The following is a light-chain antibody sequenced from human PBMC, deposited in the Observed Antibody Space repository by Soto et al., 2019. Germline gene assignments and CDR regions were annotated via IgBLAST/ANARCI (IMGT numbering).Light chain of an antibody. CDR3: QQYDNWPPWT. Sequence: EIVMTQSPATLSVSPGERATLSCRASQSVGSNLAWYQQRPGQAPRLLVYGASTRATGIPARFSGSGSGTEFTLTISSLQPADFAVYYCQQYDNWPPWTFGQGTKLEVK. CDR1: QSVGSN. V-gene: IGKV3-15*01. CDR2: GAS. J-gene: IGKJ1*01.